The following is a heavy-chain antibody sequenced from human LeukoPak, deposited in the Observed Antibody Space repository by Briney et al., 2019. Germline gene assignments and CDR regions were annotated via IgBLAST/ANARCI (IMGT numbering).Heavy chain of an antibody. Sequence: ASVKVSCKASGYTFTSYYMHWVRQAPGQGLEWMGIINPGGGTTNYAQKFQGRVTMTRDTSTSTVYMELSSLRSEDTAVYYCATDRMARGVFDYWGQGTLVTVSS. D-gene: IGHD2-8*01. CDR2: INPGGGTT. V-gene: IGHV1-46*01. CDR3: ATDRMARGVFDY. J-gene: IGHJ4*02. CDR1: GYTFTSYY.